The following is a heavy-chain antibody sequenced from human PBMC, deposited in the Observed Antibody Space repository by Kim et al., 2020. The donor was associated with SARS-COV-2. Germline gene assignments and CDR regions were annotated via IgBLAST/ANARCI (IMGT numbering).Heavy chain of an antibody. CDR1: GGSFSSYS. J-gene: IGHJ4*02. CDR3: ARDPGDY. V-gene: IGHV4-4*07. Sequence: SETLSLTCTVSGGSFSSYSWNWIRQPAGKGLEWIGSIFTSGRTNYNPSLKSRVTMSVDTSKNQFSLSLSSVTAADTALYFCARDPGDYWGQGTLVTVSS. CDR2: IFTSGRT.